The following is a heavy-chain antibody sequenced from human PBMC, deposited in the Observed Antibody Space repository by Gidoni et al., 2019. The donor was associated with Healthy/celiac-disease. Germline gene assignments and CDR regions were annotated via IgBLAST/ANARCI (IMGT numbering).Heavy chain of an antibody. V-gene: IGHV4-38-2*01. Sequence: QVQLQESGPGLVKPSETLTLTCAVSGYSISSGYYWGWIRQPPGKGLEWIGRIYHTGSTYNNPSLKSRVTISVDTSKNQFSLKLSSVTAADTAVYYCASVPAAGTSHLDYWGQGTLVTVSS. CDR2: IYHTGST. CDR1: GYSISSGYY. J-gene: IGHJ4*02. CDR3: ASVPAAGTSHLDY. D-gene: IGHD6-13*01.